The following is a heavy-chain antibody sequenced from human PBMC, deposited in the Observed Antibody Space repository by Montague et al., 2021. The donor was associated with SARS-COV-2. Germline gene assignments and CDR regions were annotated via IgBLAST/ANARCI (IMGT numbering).Heavy chain of an antibody. CDR2: LFYSVNT. Sequence: SETLSLTCNVSGGSISSSDYYWGWIRQPPGKGLEWIGSLFYSVNTYYXPSLKSRVTISVDTSKNQFSLKPSSVTAADTAVYYCARTNYDFWRGHQRGGAFDIWGQGTMVTVSS. D-gene: IGHD3-3*01. CDR1: GGSISSSDYY. J-gene: IGHJ3*02. CDR3: ARTNYDFWRGHQRGGAFDI. V-gene: IGHV4-39*01.